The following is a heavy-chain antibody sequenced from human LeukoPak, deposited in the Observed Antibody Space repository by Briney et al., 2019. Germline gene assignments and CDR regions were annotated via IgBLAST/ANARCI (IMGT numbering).Heavy chain of an antibody. CDR3: AREGCSSTSCYRLGY. CDR1: GGSFSGYY. V-gene: IGHV4-34*01. Sequence: SETLSLTCAVYGGSFSGYYWSWIRQPPGKGLEWIGEINHSVSTNYNPSLKSRVTISVDTSKNQFSQKLSSVTAADTAVYYCAREGCSSTSCYRLGYWGQGTLVTVSP. J-gene: IGHJ4*02. CDR2: INHSVST. D-gene: IGHD2-2*01.